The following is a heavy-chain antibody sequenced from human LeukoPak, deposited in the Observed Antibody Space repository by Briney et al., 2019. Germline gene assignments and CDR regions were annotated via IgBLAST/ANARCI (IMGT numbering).Heavy chain of an antibody. CDR2: ISSSSSTI. Sequence: PGGSLRLSCAASGFTFSSYSMNWVRQAPGKGLEWVSYISSSSSTIYYADSVKGRFTISRDNAKNSLYLQMNSLRAEDTAVYYCAKGRGGVLDYWGQGTLVTVSS. V-gene: IGHV3-48*04. J-gene: IGHJ4*02. D-gene: IGHD3-16*01. CDR3: AKGRGGVLDY. CDR1: GFTFSSYS.